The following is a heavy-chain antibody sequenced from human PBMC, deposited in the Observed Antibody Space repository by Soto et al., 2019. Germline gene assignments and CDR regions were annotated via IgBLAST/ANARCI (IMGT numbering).Heavy chain of an antibody. CDR3: ARLGFNYDFLSGYYNVHHYYGIDV. CDR1: GYKVSTWHNFTSYW. V-gene: IGHV5-51*01. CDR2: IYPGDSGT. J-gene: IGHJ6*02. Sequence: GESLKISCIGSGYKVSTWHNFTSYWIAWVRQMPGEGLEWMGIIYPGDSGTRYSPSFQGQVTISADKSINSVYLQWSSLKASDTATYYCARLGFNYDFLSGYYNVHHYYGIDVWGQGTTVTSP. D-gene: IGHD3-3*01.